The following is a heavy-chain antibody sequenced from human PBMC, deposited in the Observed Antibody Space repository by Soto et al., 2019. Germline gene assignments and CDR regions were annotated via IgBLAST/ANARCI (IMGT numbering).Heavy chain of an antibody. CDR2: INPSGGST. CDR3: ARWGGAYYPYYGMDV. J-gene: IGHJ6*02. Sequence: XSVKVSSTAAGYSFTSYYMHWVRQAPGQGLEWMGIINPSGGSTSYAQKFQGRVTMTRDTSTSTVYIELSSLRSEDTAVYYCARWGGAYYPYYGMDVWGQGTTVTFSS. D-gene: IGHD1-26*01. CDR1: GYSFTSYY. V-gene: IGHV1-46*01.